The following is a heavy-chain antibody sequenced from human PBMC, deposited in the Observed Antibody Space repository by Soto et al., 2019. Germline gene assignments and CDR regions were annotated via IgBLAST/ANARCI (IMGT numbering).Heavy chain of an antibody. Sequence: GGSLRLSCAASGFTFSSYAMHWVRQAPGKGLEWVAVISYDVSNKYYADSVKGRFTISRDNSKNTLYLQMNSLRAEDTAVYYCARDPNTIFGVVIRTEPFDYWGQGTRVTVSS. D-gene: IGHD3-3*01. J-gene: IGHJ4*02. CDR2: ISYDVSNK. CDR1: GFTFSSYA. CDR3: ARDPNTIFGVVIRTEPFDY. V-gene: IGHV3-30-3*01.